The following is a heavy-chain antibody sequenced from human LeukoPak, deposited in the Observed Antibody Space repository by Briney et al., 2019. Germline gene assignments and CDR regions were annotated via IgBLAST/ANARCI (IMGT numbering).Heavy chain of an antibody. Sequence: GASVKVSCKVSGYTLIELSMHWVRQAPGKGLEWMGGFDPEDGKTIYAQKLQGRVTMTTDTSTSTAYMELRSLRSDDTAVYYCARGSSVPAAMINFDYWGQGTLVTVSS. CDR2: FDPEDGKT. J-gene: IGHJ4*02. D-gene: IGHD2-2*01. CDR1: GYTLIELS. CDR3: ARGSSVPAAMINFDY. V-gene: IGHV1-24*01.